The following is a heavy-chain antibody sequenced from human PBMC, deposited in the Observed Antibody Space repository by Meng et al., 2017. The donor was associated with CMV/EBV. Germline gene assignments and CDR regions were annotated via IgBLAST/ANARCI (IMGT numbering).Heavy chain of an antibody. V-gene: IGHV3-30*04. CDR2: ISYDGNNK. CDR1: GFTFSSYA. J-gene: IGHJ4*02. D-gene: IGHD3-16*01. CDR3: AREKGALDY. Sequence: GESLKISCAASGFTFSSYAVYWVRQAPGKGLEWVAVISYDGNNKYYADSVKGRFTISRDNSKNTLYLQMNSLRAEDTAVYYCAREKGALDYWGQGTLVTVSS.